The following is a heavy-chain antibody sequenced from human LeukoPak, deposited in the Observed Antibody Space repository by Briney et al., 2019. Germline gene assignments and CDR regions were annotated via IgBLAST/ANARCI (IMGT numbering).Heavy chain of an antibody. J-gene: IGHJ3*02. D-gene: IGHD3-10*01. CDR2: IKPDGSEK. CDR1: GFTFSSYW. V-gene: IGHV3-7*03. CDR3: ARGDYYGSGSYYHDAFDI. Sequence: GSLRLSCVASGFTFSSYWMSWVRQAPGKGLEWVANIKPDGSEKHYVDSVKGRLTIARDNAKNSLFLQMNSLRAEDTAVYYCARGDYYGSGSYYHDAFDIWGQGTMVTVSS.